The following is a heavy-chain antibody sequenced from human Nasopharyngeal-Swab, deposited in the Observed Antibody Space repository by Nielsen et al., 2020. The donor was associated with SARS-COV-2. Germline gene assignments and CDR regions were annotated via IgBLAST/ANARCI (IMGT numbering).Heavy chain of an antibody. D-gene: IGHD3-10*01. CDR3: ARTPYYGSGSLDY. V-gene: IGHV3-11*03. J-gene: IGHJ4*02. Sequence: GESLKISCAASGFTFSDYYMSWIRHIPGKGLEWVSYISGSSSHTSYADSVKGRFTISRDNAKNSLYLEMTSLRADDTAVYYCARTPYYGSGSLDYWVQGTQVTVSS. CDR1: GFTFSDYY. CDR2: ISGSSSHT.